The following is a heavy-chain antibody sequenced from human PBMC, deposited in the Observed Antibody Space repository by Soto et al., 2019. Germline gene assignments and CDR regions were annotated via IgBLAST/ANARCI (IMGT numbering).Heavy chain of an antibody. V-gene: IGHV1-18*01. CDR2: ISPYTGNT. D-gene: IGHD3-16*01. CDR1: GYIFVNYG. Sequence: QVQLVQSGDEVKKPGASVKVSCKASGYIFVNYGIAWVRQAPGQGLEWMGWISPYTGNTHSATKVQGRLTMTTDTXXSTAYMDLGSLTSDDTAVYYCVMVDNYVTPTQQDVWGQGTTVTVSS. CDR3: VMVDNYVTPTQQDV. J-gene: IGHJ6*02.